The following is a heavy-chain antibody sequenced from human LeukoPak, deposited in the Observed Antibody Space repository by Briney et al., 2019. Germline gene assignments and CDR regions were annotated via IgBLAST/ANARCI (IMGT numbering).Heavy chain of an antibody. CDR3: ARHRSGWLQSSFDY. V-gene: IGHV4-39*01. CDR1: GDSINSNTYY. Sequence: PSETLSLTCTVSGDSINSNTYYWGWIRQPPGKGLEWIGSIFYSGSTYYNPSLKSRVTISVDTSKNQFSLKLSSVTAADTAVYYCARHRSGWLQSSFDYWGQGTLVTVSS. CDR2: IFYSGST. D-gene: IGHD5-24*01. J-gene: IGHJ4*02.